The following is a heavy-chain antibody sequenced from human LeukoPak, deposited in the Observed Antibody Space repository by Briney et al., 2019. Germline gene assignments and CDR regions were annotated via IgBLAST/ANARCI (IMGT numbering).Heavy chain of an antibody. CDR3: ARRLTQYDCFDP. J-gene: IGHJ5*02. CDR2: IYYSGST. D-gene: IGHD2-2*01. CDR1: GGSISSYY. V-gene: IGHV4-59*12. Sequence: SETLSLTCTVSGGSISSYYWSWIRQPPGKGLEWIGYIYYSGSTNYNPSLKSRVTISVDTSKTQFSLHLNSVTPEDTAVYYCARRLTQYDCFDPWGQGILVTVSS.